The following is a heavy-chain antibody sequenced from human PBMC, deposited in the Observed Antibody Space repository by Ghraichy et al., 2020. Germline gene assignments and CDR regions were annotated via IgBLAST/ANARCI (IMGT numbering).Heavy chain of an antibody. Sequence: SETLSPTCSVSGGSIKSYYWNWIRQPAGKGLEWIGRVYSSGRANNYNPSLQSRVTMSVDTSKNQISLNLRSVTAADTAVYYCARLGYGTSSGFAGFDIWGQGTLVTVSS. J-gene: IGHJ3*02. CDR2: VYSSGRAN. CDR1: GGSIKSYY. V-gene: IGHV4-4*07. D-gene: IGHD6-6*01. CDR3: ARLGYGTSSGFAGFDI.